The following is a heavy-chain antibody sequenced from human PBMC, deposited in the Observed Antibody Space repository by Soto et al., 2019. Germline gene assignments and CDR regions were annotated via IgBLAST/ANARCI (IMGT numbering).Heavy chain of an antibody. V-gene: IGHV4-30-4*01. D-gene: IGHD6-19*01. Sequence: QVQLQESGPGLVKPSQTLSLTCTVSGGSISSGDYYWSWIRQPPGKGLEWIGYIYYSGSTYYNPFLNSGVTISVDTSTNPFSLKLSAVTAAVTAVYYWARAVRKQWLAYYYGMDFWGQGTTVTVSS. J-gene: IGHJ6*02. CDR3: ARAVRKQWLAYYYGMDF. CDR1: GGSISSGDYY. CDR2: IYYSGST.